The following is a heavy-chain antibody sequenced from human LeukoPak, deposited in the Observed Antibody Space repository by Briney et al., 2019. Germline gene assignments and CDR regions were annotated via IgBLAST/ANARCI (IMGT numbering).Heavy chain of an antibody. CDR2: IWYDGSNK. CDR3: ARGSRRAAGALDS. D-gene: IGHD6-13*01. V-gene: IGHV3-33*01. J-gene: IGHJ4*02. CDR1: GYTFSYYV. Sequence: GVSLRLSCAASGYTFSYYVMHWVRQAPGNGLEWVAVIWYDGSNKYYADSVKGRFTISRDNSKNTLYLLMNSLRADDTAVYYCARGSRRAAGALDSWGQGTLVTVSS.